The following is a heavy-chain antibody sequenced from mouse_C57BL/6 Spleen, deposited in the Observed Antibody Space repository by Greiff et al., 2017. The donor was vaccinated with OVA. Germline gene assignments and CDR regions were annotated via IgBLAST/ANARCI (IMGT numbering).Heavy chain of an antibody. CDR1: GFTFSDYG. V-gene: IGHV5-15*04. CDR3: ARKGNYEDYAMDY. J-gene: IGHJ4*01. Sequence: EVKLVESGGGLVQPGGSLKLSCAASGFTFSDYGMAWVRQAPRKGPEWVAFISNLAYSIYYADTVTGRFTLSRENAKNTLYLEMSSLRSEDTAMYYCARKGNYEDYAMDYWGQGTSVTVSS. CDR2: ISNLAYSI. D-gene: IGHD2-1*01.